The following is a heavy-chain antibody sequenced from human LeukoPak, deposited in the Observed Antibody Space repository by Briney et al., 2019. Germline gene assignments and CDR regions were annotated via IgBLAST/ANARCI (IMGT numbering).Heavy chain of an antibody. V-gene: IGHV3-53*01. CDR3: ARVPLVSGSYGMDV. Sequence: GGSLRLSCAASGFTVSSNYMSWVRQAPGKGLEWVSVIYSGGSTYYADSVKGRFTISRDNSKNTLYLQMNSLRAEDTAVYYCARVPLVSGSYGMDVWGQGTTVTVS. J-gene: IGHJ6*02. D-gene: IGHD5-12*01. CDR2: IYSGGST. CDR1: GFTVSSNY.